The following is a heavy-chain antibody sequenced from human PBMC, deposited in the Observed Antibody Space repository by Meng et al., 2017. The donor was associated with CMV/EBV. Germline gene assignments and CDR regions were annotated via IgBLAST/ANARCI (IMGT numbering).Heavy chain of an antibody. D-gene: IGHD2-2*01. CDR2: INPILGIA. J-gene: IGHJ2*01. Sequence: WARQAPGQGLEWMGRINPILGIANYAQKFQGRVTITADKSTSTAYTELSSLRSEDTAVYYCARGVGYCSSTSCFTPRWGNWYFDLWGRGTLVTVSS. V-gene: IGHV1-69*04. CDR3: ARGVGYCSSTSCFTPRWGNWYFDL.